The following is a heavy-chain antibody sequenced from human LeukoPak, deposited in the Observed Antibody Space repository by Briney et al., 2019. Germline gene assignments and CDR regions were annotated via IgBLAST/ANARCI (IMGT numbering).Heavy chain of an antibody. CDR3: ARDPAYGALDI. Sequence: GESLRLSCVASAFSFTTHYISWVRQAPGKGLEWVSMIDPDGSEKSYVDSVKGRFTISRDNSDNLLYLNMNSLGAEYTALYYCARDPAYGALDIWGQGTVVTDCS. CDR1: AFSFTTHY. D-gene: IGHD2-21*01. CDR2: IDPDGSEK. J-gene: IGHJ3*02. V-gene: IGHV3-7*01.